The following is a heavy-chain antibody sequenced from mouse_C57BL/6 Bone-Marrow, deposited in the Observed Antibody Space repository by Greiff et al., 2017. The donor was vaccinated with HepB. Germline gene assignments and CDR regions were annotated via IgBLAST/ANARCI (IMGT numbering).Heavy chain of an antibody. CDR1: GYTFTSYW. CDR3: ARSDYSFAY. D-gene: IGHD1-1*01. CDR2: IDPSDSYT. V-gene: IGHV1-59*01. J-gene: IGHJ3*01. Sequence: VQLQQPGAELVRPGTSVKLSCKASGYTFTSYWMHWVKQRPGQGLEWIGVIDPSDSYTNYNQKFKGKATLTVDTSSSTAYMQLSSLTSEDSAVYYCARSDYSFAYWGQGTLVTVSA.